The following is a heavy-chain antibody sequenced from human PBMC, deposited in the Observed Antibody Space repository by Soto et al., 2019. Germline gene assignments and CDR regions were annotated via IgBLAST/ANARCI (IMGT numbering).Heavy chain of an antibody. J-gene: IGHJ5*02. CDR3: ARDQGYYDSSGYSS. D-gene: IGHD3-22*01. CDR2: IYSGGST. CDR1: GFTVSSNY. V-gene: IGHV3-53*01. Sequence: GGSLRLSCAASGFTVSSNYMSWVRQAPGKGLEWGSVIYSGGSTYYADSVKGRVTISRDNSKNTLYLQMNSLRAEDTAVYYCARDQGYYDSSGYSSWGQGTLVTVSS.